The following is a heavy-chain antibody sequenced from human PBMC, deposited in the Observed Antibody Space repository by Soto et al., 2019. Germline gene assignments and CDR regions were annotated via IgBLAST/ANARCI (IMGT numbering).Heavy chain of an antibody. D-gene: IGHD1-26*01. CDR1: GGSFTGNY. CDR3: ATDSATSYFGMDV. CDR2: VNDSGST. Sequence: SETLSLTCAVYGGSFTGNYRSWIRQPPRKGLEWIGEVNDSGSTNFNPSLKSRVTISVDTSKKQFTLKLTSVTAADTAVYYCATDSATSYFGMDVWGHGTTVTVSS. V-gene: IGHV4-34*01. J-gene: IGHJ6*02.